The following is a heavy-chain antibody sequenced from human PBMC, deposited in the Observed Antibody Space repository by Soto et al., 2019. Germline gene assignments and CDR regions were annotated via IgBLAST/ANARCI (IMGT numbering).Heavy chain of an antibody. CDR2: INAGNGNT. V-gene: IGHV1-3*01. J-gene: IGHJ5*02. Sequence: QVQLVQSGAEVKKPGASVKVSCKASGYTFTSYAMHWVRQAPGHRLEWMGWINAGNGNTKYSQKFQGRVTITRDTSASTAYMELSSLRSEDTAVYYCAREYRFAWSPGLGWFDPWGQGTLVTVSS. CDR3: AREYRFAWSPGLGWFDP. D-gene: IGHD3-9*01. CDR1: GYTFTSYA.